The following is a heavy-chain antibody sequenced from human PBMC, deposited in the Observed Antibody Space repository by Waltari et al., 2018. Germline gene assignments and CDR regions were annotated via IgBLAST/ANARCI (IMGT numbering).Heavy chain of an antibody. D-gene: IGHD3-22*01. CDR1: EFTFSSYA. Sequence: QVQLVESGGGVVQPGRSLRLSCTASEFTFSSYAMHWVRQAPGKGLEWVAVISNNEMNINYVDSVKGRITISRDNSKKMLYLQMNSLITEDAAVYYCARDYCDRTNCHGMDVWGQGTTVTVSS. V-gene: IGHV3-30*04. CDR3: ARDYCDRTNCHGMDV. J-gene: IGHJ6*02. CDR2: ISNNEMNI.